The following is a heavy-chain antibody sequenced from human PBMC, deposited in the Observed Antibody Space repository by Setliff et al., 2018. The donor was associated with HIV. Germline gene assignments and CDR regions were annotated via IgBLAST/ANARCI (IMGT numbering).Heavy chain of an antibody. CDR2: IYHSGRI. V-gene: IGHV4-39*07. D-gene: IGHD3-9*01. J-gene: IGHJ4*02. CDR3: ARAQAHDLDTLTGYYTGRYCYC. CDR1: GGSISSNSYY. Sequence: SETLSLTCTVSGGSISSNSYYWGWIRQPPGKGLEWIGSIYHSGRIYYNASLKSRVTISVDTSKNQFSRKLTSVTAADPAMYYCARAQAHDLDTLTGYYTGRYCYCWGRGTLVTVSS.